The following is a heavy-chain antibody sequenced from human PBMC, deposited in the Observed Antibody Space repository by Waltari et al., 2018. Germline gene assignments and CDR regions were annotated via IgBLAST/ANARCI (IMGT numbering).Heavy chain of an antibody. CDR1: GGSISSGDYY. V-gene: IGHV4-38-2*02. D-gene: IGHD3-16*01. CDR2: IYHSGST. CDR3: ARRRHLGELYDFDY. J-gene: IGHJ4*02. Sequence: QVQLQESGPGLVKPSQTLSLTCTVSGGSISSGDYYWGWIRQPPGKGPEWIGSIYHSGSTYYNPSLKSRVTISVDTSKNQFSLKLSSVTAADTAVYYCARRRHLGELYDFDYWGQGTLVTVSS.